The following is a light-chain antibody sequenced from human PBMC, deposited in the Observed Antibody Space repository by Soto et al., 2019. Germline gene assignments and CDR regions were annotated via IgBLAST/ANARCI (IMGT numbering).Light chain of an antibody. CDR3: QSYDSSIIAPYV. V-gene: IGLV1-40*01. J-gene: IGLJ1*01. Sequence: QSVLTQPHSVSGAPGQSVTISCTGSSSTIGAGYDVHWYQQLPGTAPKLLIYGNSNRPSGVPARFSGSKSGTTASLAITGLQDEEEAAYYCQSYDSSIIAPYVFGAGTKLTVL. CDR2: GNS. CDR1: SSTIGAGYD.